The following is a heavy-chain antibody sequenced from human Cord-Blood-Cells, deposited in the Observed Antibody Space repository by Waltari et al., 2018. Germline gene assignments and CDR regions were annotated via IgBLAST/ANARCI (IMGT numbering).Heavy chain of an antibody. CDR3: ARDRDGGYYFDY. Sequence: QVQLQESGPGLVKPSQTLSLTCTVHGGSISSGGYYCSWTRQHPGQGLEWIGYIYYSGSTYYNPSLKSRVTISVDTSKNQFSLKLSSVTAADTAVYYCARDRDGGYYFDYWGQGTLVTVSS. CDR1: GGSISSGGYY. CDR2: IYYSGST. D-gene: IGHD2-15*01. J-gene: IGHJ4*02. V-gene: IGHV4-31*03.